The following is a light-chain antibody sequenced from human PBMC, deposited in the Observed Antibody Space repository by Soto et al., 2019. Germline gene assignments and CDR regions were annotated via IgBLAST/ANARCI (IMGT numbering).Light chain of an antibody. J-gene: IGLJ3*02. V-gene: IGLV1-40*01. CDR3: QSYDSSLSGWV. CDR2: GNF. CDR1: SSNIGAGYD. Sequence: QSVLTQPPSVSGAPGQGVTIPCTGSSSNIGAGYDVHWYQQLPGTAPKLLIYGNFNRPSGVPDRFSGSKSGTSASLAITGLQADDESDYYCQSYDSSLSGWVFGGGTKLTVL.